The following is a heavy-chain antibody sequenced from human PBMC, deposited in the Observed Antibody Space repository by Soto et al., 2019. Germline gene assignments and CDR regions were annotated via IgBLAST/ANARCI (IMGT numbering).Heavy chain of an antibody. V-gene: IGHV1-69*01. CDR3: ARSFTKSRRGGVAFDY. Sequence: QVQLVQSGAEVKKPGSSVKVSCTTSGGTISSFAINWVRQAPGQGLEWMGGIIPSDGTTKYAEKFQGRVTITADASTSTAYMDLSSPRSEDTAVYYCARSFTKSRRGGVAFDYWGQGTLLTVSP. CDR1: GGTISSFA. D-gene: IGHD3-3*01. J-gene: IGHJ4*02. CDR2: IIPSDGTT.